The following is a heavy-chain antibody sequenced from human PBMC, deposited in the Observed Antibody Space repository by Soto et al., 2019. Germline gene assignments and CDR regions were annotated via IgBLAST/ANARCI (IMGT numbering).Heavy chain of an antibody. CDR1: GGSISSSSYY. D-gene: IGHD1-26*01. Sequence: SETLSLTCSVSGGSISSSSYYWGWIRQPPGKGVEWIGSVYYSGSTYYNPSLKSRVTISVDTSKNQFSLKLSSVTAADTAVYYCARQKAESYFVSDYWGQGALVTVSS. CDR2: VYYSGST. J-gene: IGHJ4*02. CDR3: ARQKAESYFVSDY. V-gene: IGHV4-39*01.